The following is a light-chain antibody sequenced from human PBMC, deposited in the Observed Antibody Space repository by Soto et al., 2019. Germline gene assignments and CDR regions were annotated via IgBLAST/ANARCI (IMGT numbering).Light chain of an antibody. V-gene: IGLV2-23*01. Sequence: QSVLTQPASVSGSPGQSITISCTGTSCDVGSYNLVSWYQQHPCKAPKLMIYEGSKRASGVSNRFSGSKSGNTATLTISGLQAEDEADYYCCSYAGSSTAPFHVFGTGTKLTVL. CDR2: EGS. CDR1: SCDVGSYNL. CDR3: CSYAGSSTAPFHV. J-gene: IGLJ1*01.